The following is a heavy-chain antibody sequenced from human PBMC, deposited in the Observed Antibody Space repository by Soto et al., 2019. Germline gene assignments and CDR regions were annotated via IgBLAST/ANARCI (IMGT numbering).Heavy chain of an antibody. J-gene: IGHJ3*02. V-gene: IGHV4-61*01. CDR3: VRRYSPDCNGGLCFHAFDT. CDR1: GDSVSHNNYY. CDR2: LFYTGTT. Sequence: QVQLQESGPGLVTPSETLSLTCTVSGDSVSHNNYYWGWTRQPPGKGLEWVGHLFYTGTTKYNPSLGSRLIMSIDTYTNQFSLRLNSVTAADTAVYYCVRRYSPDCNGGLCFHAFDTWGPGTMVAVSP. D-gene: IGHD2-15*01.